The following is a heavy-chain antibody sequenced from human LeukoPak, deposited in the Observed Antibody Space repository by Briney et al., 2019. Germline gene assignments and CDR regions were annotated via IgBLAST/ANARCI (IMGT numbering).Heavy chain of an antibody. D-gene: IGHD3-9*01. J-gene: IGHJ4*02. Sequence: GRSLRLSCAASGFTFDDYAMHWVRQAPGKGLEWVSGISWNSGSIGYADSVKGRFTISRDNAKNSLYLQMNSLRAEDTALYYCAKTIRYFEPYFDYWGQGTLVTVSS. CDR3: AKTIRYFEPYFDY. CDR2: ISWNSGSI. CDR1: GFTFDDYA. V-gene: IGHV3-9*01.